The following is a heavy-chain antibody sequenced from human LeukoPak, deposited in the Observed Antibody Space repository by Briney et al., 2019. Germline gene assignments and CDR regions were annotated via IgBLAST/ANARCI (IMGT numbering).Heavy chain of an antibody. V-gene: IGHV3-30-3*01. CDR2: ISYDGSNK. Sequence: GGSLRLSCAASGVTFSDYYMSWIRQAPGKGLEWVAVISYDGSNKYYADSVKGRFTISRDNSKNTLYLQMNSLRAEDTAVYYCARGDYGDYNGNSPTDYWGQGTLVTVSS. CDR3: ARGDYGDYNGNSPTDY. CDR1: GVTFSDYY. J-gene: IGHJ4*02. D-gene: IGHD4-17*01.